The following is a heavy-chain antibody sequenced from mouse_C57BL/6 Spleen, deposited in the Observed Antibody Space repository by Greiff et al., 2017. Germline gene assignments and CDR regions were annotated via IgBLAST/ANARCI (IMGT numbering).Heavy chain of an antibody. CDR3: ARYWGDYEVYAMDY. CDR1: GYTFTSYW. J-gene: IGHJ4*01. V-gene: IGHV1-55*01. Sequence: QVHVTQPGAELVKPGASVKMSCKASGYTFTSYWITWVKQRPGQGLEWIGDIYPGSGSTNYNEKFKSKAPLTVDTSSSPAYMQLSSLTSEDSAVYYCARYWGDYEVYAMDYWGQGTSVTVSS. CDR2: IYPGSGST. D-gene: IGHD2-4*01.